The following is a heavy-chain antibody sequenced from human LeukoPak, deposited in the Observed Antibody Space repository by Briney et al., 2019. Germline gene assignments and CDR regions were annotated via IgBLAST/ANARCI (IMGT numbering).Heavy chain of an antibody. J-gene: IGHJ4*02. D-gene: IGHD5-12*01. Sequence: GGSLRLSCAASGFTFSSYAMSWVRQAPGKGLEWVAVISYDGSNKFYADSVKGRFTISRDNSKNTLYLQMNSLRVEDTAVYYCAKDLEWLRGLVDYWGQGTLVTVSS. CDR1: GFTFSSYA. CDR2: ISYDGSNK. V-gene: IGHV3-30*18. CDR3: AKDLEWLRGLVDY.